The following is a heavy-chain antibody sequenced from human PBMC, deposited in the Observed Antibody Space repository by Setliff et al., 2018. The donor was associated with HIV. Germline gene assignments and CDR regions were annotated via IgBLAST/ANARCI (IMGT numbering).Heavy chain of an antibody. J-gene: IGHJ4*02. CDR2: INHSGST. V-gene: IGHV4-34*01. D-gene: IGHD3-10*01. CDR3: ARRAGSDYFTRFDY. CDR1: GGSFSGYY. Sequence: SETLSLTCAVYGGSFSGYYWSWIRQSPGKGLEWIGEINHSGSTNYNPSLKSRVTILGDTSKNQFSLKLSSVTAADTAVYYCARRAGSDYFTRFDYWGQRTLVTVSS.